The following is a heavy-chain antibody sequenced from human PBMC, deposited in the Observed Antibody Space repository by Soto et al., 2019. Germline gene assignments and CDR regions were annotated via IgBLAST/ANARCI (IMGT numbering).Heavy chain of an antibody. J-gene: IGHJ6*02. CDR3: VMVDNYVTPTPQDV. V-gene: IGHV1-18*01. CDR1: GYIFVNYG. Sequence: QVQLVQSGDEVKKPGASVKVSCKASGYIFVNYGIAWVRQDAGQGLEWMGWISPYTGNTHSATKVQGRLTMTTDTSTSTANMDLGSLTSDDTAVYYCVMVDNYVTPTPQDVWGQGTTVTVSS. D-gene: IGHD3-16*01. CDR2: ISPYTGNT.